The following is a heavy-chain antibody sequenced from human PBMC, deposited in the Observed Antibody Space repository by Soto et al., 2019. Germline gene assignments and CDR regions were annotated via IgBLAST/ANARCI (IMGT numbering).Heavy chain of an antibody. Sequence: QVQLVESGGGVVQPGRSLRLSCAASGFTFSSYGMHWVRQAPGKGLEWVAVISYDGSNKYYADSVKGRFTISRDNSKNTLYLQMNSLRAEDTAVYYCAKDRGGVCYSWGQGTLVTVSS. V-gene: IGHV3-30*18. CDR2: ISYDGSNK. CDR1: GFTFSSYG. CDR3: AKDRGGVCYS. J-gene: IGHJ4*02. D-gene: IGHD2-8*01.